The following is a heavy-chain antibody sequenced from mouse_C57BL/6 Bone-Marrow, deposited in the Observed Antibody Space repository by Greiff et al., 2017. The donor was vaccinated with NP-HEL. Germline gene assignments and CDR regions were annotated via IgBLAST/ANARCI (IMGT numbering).Heavy chain of an antibody. V-gene: IGHV14-4*01. Sequence: VQLQQSGAELVRPGASVKLSCTASGFNIKDDYMHWVKQRPEQGLELIGWIDPENGDTEYASKFQGKATITADTSSNTAYLQLSSLTSEDTAVYYCTTEGYYAMDYWGQGTSVTVSS. CDR1: GFNIKDDY. J-gene: IGHJ4*01. CDR3: TTEGYYAMDY. CDR2: IDPENGDT.